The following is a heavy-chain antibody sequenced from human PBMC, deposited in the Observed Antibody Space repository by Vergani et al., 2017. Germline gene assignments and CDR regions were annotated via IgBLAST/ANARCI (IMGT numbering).Heavy chain of an antibody. D-gene: IGHD6-19*01. CDR3: AKDLEQWLVFLGFDP. CDR1: GFTFSSYA. Sequence: EVQLLESGGGLVQPGGSLRLSCAASGFTFSSYAMSWVRQAPGKGLEWVSAISGIGGSTYYADSVKGRFTISRDNAKNSLYLQMNSLRAEDTAVYYCAKDLEQWLVFLGFDPWGQGTLVTVSS. J-gene: IGHJ5*02. V-gene: IGHV3-23*01. CDR2: ISGIGGST.